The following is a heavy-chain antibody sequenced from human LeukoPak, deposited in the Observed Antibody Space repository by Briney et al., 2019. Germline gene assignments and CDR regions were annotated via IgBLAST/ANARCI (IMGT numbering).Heavy chain of an antibody. CDR1: GYTFTDYY. Sequence: ASVKVSCKASGYTFTDYYIHWVRQAPGQGLEWVGVINPSFGSTNYAQSFQGRVAMTRDTSTSTVYMELSSLRSEDTAVYYCARELRSVETPRYNYFDYWGQGTLVTVSS. CDR3: ARELRSVETPRYNYFDY. CDR2: INPSFGST. J-gene: IGHJ4*02. D-gene: IGHD4-23*01. V-gene: IGHV1-46*01.